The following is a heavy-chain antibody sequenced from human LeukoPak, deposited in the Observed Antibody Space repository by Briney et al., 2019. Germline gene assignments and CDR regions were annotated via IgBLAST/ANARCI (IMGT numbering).Heavy chain of an antibody. CDR1: GFTFSSYA. D-gene: IGHD3-3*01. V-gene: IGHV3-7*01. Sequence: GGSLRLSCAASGFTFSSYAMHWVRQAPGRGLEWVANIKQDGSEKYYVDSVKGRFTISRDNAKNSLYLQMNSLRAEDTAVYYCARGWYDFWGGYYRLGAFDIWGQGTMVTVSS. J-gene: IGHJ3*02. CDR2: IKQDGSEK. CDR3: ARGWYDFWGGYYRLGAFDI.